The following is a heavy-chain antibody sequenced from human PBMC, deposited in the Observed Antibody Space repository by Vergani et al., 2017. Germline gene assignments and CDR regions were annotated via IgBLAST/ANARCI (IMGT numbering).Heavy chain of an antibody. D-gene: IGHD4-17*01. CDR1: GGTFSSYA. CDR3: ARYFYNGDSDAFDI. Sequence: QVQLVQSGAEVKKPGSSVKVSCEASGGTFSSYAISWVRQAPGQGLEWMGRIIPILGIANYAQKFQGRVTITADKSTSTAYMELSSLRSEDTAVYYCARYFYNGDSDAFDIWGQGTMVTVSS. V-gene: IGHV1-69*04. J-gene: IGHJ3*02. CDR2: IIPILGIA.